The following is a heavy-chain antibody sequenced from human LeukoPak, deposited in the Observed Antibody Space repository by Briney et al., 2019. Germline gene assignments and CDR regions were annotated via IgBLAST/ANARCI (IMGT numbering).Heavy chain of an antibody. Sequence: ASVKVSCKASGYTFTSYDISWVRQATGQGLEWMGWMNPNSGNTGYAQKFQGRVTMTRNTSISTAYMELSSLRSEDTAVYYCARGDYYDSSGSDQRDYWGQGTLVTVSS. CDR3: ARGDYYDSSGSDQRDY. CDR2: MNPNSGNT. V-gene: IGHV1-8*01. J-gene: IGHJ4*02. D-gene: IGHD3-22*01. CDR1: GYTFTSYD.